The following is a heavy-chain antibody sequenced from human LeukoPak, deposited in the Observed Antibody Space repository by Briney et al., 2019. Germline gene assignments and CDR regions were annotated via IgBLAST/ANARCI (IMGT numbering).Heavy chain of an antibody. CDR3: AKDISWGSEDYYYYMDV. Sequence: GGSLRLSCAASGFTFDDYAMHWVRQAPGKGLEWVSGISWNSGSIGYADSVKGRSTISRDNAKNSLYLQMNSLRAEDTALYYCAKDISWGSEDYYYYMDVWGKGTTVTISS. CDR1: GFTFDDYA. CDR2: ISWNSGSI. D-gene: IGHD6-13*01. V-gene: IGHV3-9*01. J-gene: IGHJ6*03.